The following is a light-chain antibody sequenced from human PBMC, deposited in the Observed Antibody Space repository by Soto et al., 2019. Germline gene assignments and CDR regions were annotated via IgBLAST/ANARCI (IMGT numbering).Light chain of an antibody. CDR3: QQFSSYPLT. V-gene: IGKV3-20*01. J-gene: IGKJ4*01. CDR2: GAS. Sequence: EIVLAQSPGTLSFSPGERATLSCRASQSVSSSYLAWYQQKPGQAPRLLIYGASSTATGIPDRFSGSGSGTDFTLTISRLEPEDFAVYYCQQFSSYPLTFGGGTKVDI. CDR1: QSVSSSY.